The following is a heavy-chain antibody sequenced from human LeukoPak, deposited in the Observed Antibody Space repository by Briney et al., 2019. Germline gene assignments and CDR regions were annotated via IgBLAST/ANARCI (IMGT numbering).Heavy chain of an antibody. CDR3: ARDGSGSYYPFDY. D-gene: IGHD3-10*01. V-gene: IGHV4-34*01. J-gene: IGHJ4*02. CDR2: INHSGST. Sequence: SETLSLICAVYGGSFSGYYWSWIRQPPGKGLEWIGEINHSGSTNYNPSLKSRVTISVDTSKNQFSLKLSSVTAADTAVYYCARDGSGSYYPFDYWGQGTLVTVSS. CDR1: GGSFSGYY.